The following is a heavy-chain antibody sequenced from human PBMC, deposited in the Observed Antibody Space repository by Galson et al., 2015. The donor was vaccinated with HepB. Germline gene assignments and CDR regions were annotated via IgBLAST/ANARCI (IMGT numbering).Heavy chain of an antibody. J-gene: IGHJ4*02. CDR1: GYSFPSYW. D-gene: IGHD6-19*01. V-gene: IGHV5-51*03. CDR3: ARLYRSAVGQWPPYGPAHFDY. CDR2: IYPGDSDA. Sequence: QSGAEVKKPGESLKISCKGSGYSFPSYWIGWVRQMPGKGLEWMGIIYPGDSDARYSPSFQGQVTITADKSIDTAYLQCSSLKAADTAMYYCARLYRSAVGQWPPYGPAHFDYWGQGTLVTVSS.